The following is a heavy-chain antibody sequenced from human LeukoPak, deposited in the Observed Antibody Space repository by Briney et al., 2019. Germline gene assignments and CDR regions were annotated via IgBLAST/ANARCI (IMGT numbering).Heavy chain of an antibody. CDR1: GYTFTGYY. CDR3: ARDRAGTDAFDI. CDR2: ISAYNGNT. J-gene: IGHJ3*02. Sequence: ASVKVSCKASGYTFTGYYMHWVRQAPGQGLEWMGWISAYNGNTNYAQKLQGRVTTTTDTSTSTAYMELRSLRSDDTAVYYCARDRAGTDAFDIWGQGTMVTVSS. D-gene: IGHD1-1*01. V-gene: IGHV1-18*04.